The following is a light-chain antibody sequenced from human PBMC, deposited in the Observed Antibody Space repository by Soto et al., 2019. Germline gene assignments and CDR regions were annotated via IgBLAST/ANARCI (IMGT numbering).Light chain of an antibody. CDR2: GAS. V-gene: IGKV3-20*01. J-gene: IGKJ4*01. CDR3: QQYGSSL. CDR1: QSVSSSY. Sequence: EIVLTQSPGTLSLSPGERATLSCRASQSVSSSYLAWYQQKPGQAPRLLIYGASSRATGIPDRFSGSGSGKDFTLTISSLEPEDFAVYYCQQYGSSLFGGGTKV.